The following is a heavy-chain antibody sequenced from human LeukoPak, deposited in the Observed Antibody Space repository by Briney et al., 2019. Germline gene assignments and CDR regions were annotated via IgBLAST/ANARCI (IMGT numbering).Heavy chain of an antibody. J-gene: IGHJ4*02. D-gene: IGHD4-17*01. CDR1: GGSFSGYS. CDR3: ARDSPYGDYYFDY. CDR2: INHSGGT. Sequence: PSETLSLTCAVYGGSFSGYSWSWIRQPPGKGLEWIGEINHSGGTKYNPSLKSRVAISVDTSKNQFSLKLSSVTAADTAVYYCARDSPYGDYYFDYWGQGTLVTVSS. V-gene: IGHV4-34*01.